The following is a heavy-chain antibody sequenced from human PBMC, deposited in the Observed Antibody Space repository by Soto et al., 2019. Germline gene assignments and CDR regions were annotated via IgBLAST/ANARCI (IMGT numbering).Heavy chain of an antibody. Sequence: EVQLVESGGGLVQPGESLRLSCAASGLTFRSYWMHWVRQAPGKGLVWVSRINTDGSVAMYVDSVKGRFTISRDNAKNTLYLQMNSLRAEDTAVYYCVRDMQLWRLDSWGKGTRVTVSS. CDR2: INTDGSVA. CDR1: GLTFRSYW. CDR3: VRDMQLWRLDS. D-gene: IGHD2-21*01. V-gene: IGHV3-74*03. J-gene: IGHJ4*02.